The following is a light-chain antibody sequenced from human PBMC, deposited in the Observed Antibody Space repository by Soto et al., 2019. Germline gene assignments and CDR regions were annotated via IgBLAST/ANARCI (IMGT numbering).Light chain of an antibody. J-gene: IGLJ2*01. V-gene: IGLV2-14*01. CDR1: SSDVGGYNY. Sequence: QSVLTQPASVSGSPGQSITISCTGTSSDVGGYNYVSWYQQHPGKAPKLMIYEVNNRPSGVSNRFSGSKSDNTASLAISGLQAEDEADYYCGSYSISGVVFGGGTKVTVL. CDR2: EVN. CDR3: GSYSISGVV.